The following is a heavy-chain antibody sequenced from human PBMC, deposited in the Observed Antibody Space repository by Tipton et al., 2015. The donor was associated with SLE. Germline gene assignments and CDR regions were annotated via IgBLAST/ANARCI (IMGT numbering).Heavy chain of an antibody. CDR3: ARGGYYYSEYFQH. D-gene: IGHD3-22*01. CDR2: VYYTGNT. J-gene: IGHJ1*01. V-gene: IGHV4-59*11. CDR1: SGSIRTRY. Sequence: GLVKPSETLSLTCTVSSGSIRTRYWSFIRQPPGKGLEWIGSVYYTGNTYYSPSLKSRLTISVDTSKNQFSLKLISMAAADTAVYYCARGGYYYSEYFQHWGQGTLVTVSS.